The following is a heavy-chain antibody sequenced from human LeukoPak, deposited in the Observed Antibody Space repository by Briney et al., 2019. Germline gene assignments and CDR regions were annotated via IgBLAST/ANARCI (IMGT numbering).Heavy chain of an antibody. J-gene: IGHJ5*02. CDR3: ARGNNWFDP. CDR1: GFTFSSYG. Sequence: PGGSLRLSCAASGFTFSSYGMHWVRQAPGKGLEWVAVIYSGGSTYYADSVKGRFTISRDNSKNTLYLQMNSLRAEDTAVYYCARGNNWFDPWGQGTLVTVSS. CDR2: IYSGGST. V-gene: IGHV3-53*01.